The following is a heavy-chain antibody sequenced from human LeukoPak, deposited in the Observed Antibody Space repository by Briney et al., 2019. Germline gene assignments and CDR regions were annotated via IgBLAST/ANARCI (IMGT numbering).Heavy chain of an antibody. V-gene: IGHV3-23*01. D-gene: IGHD2-2*01. J-gene: IGHJ4*02. Sequence: GGSLRLFYSASGFTFISYAMSWVRQAPGKGLEWVSAISGSGGSTYYADSVKGRFTISRDNSKNTLYLQMNSLRAEDTAVYYCAKDLSLGYCSSTSCPYFDLWAQRTVVTVSS. CDR2: ISGSGGST. CDR1: GFTFISYA. CDR3: AKDLSLGYCSSTSCPYFDL.